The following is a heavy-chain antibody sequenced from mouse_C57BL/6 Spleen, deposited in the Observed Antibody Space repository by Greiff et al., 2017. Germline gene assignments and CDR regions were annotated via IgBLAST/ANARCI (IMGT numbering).Heavy chain of an antibody. CDR3: AREGYDYDDAMDY. Sequence: QVQLKQPGAELVKPGASVKLSCKASGYTFTSYWMHWVKQRPGQGLEWIGMIHPNSGSTNYNEKFKSKATLTVDKSSSTAYMQLSSLTSADSAVYYCAREGYDYDDAMDYWGQGTSVTVSS. J-gene: IGHJ4*01. CDR2: IHPNSGST. CDR1: GYTFTSYW. D-gene: IGHD2-4*01. V-gene: IGHV1-64*01.